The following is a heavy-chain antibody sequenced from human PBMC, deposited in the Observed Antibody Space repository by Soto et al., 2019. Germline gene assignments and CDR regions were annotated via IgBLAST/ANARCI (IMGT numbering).Heavy chain of an antibody. D-gene: IGHD6-6*01. V-gene: IGHV5-51*01. CDR1: GYSFTSYW. Sequence: GESLKLSCTGSGYSFTSYWIGWVRQMPGKGLEWMGIIYPGDSDTRYSPSFQGQVTISADKSISTAYLQWSSLKASDTAMYYCARPSSSPYYYYGMDVWGQGTTVTVSS. J-gene: IGHJ6*02. CDR2: IYPGDSDT. CDR3: ARPSSSPYYYYGMDV.